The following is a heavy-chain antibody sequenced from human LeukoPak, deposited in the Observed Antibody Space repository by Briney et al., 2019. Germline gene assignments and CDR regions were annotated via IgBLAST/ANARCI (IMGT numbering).Heavy chain of an antibody. J-gene: IGHJ3*02. Sequence: VASVKVSCKASGYTFTSYGISWVRQAPGQGLEWMGWISAYNGNTNYAQKLQGRVTMTTDTSTNTAYMELRSLRSDDTAVYYCARDADSSGYFAFDIWGQGTMVTVSS. D-gene: IGHD3-22*01. CDR3: ARDADSSGYFAFDI. CDR2: ISAYNGNT. CDR1: GYTFTSYG. V-gene: IGHV1-18*01.